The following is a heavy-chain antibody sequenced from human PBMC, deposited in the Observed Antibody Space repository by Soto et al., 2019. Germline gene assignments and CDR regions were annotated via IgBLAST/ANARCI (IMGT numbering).Heavy chain of an antibody. CDR1: GFTFSTYW. CDR3: ARDEGFSIFHY. CDR2: IKEDGSEK. Sequence: SLRLSCVDSGFTFSTYWMSWVRQAPGKGLEWVANIKEDGSEKNYVDSVKGRFTISRDNTKKLLYQQMNSLRAEDSAVYYCARDEGFSIFHYWGQGALVTVSS. J-gene: IGHJ4*02. D-gene: IGHD3-3*01. V-gene: IGHV3-7*01.